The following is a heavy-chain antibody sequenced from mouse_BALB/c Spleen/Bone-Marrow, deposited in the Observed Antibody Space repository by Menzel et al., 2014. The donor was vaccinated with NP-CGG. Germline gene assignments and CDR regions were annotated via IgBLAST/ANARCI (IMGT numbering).Heavy chain of an antibody. Sequence: VQRVESGPGLVAPSQSLSITCTVSGFSLTSYGVHWVRQPPGKGLEWLGVIWAGGSTNYNSALMSRLSISKDNSKSQVFLKMNSLQTDDTAMYYCASMITTAWFAYWGQGTLVTVSA. D-gene: IGHD2-4*01. J-gene: IGHJ3*01. CDR1: GFSLTSYG. CDR3: ASMITTAWFAY. CDR2: IWAGGST. V-gene: IGHV2-9*02.